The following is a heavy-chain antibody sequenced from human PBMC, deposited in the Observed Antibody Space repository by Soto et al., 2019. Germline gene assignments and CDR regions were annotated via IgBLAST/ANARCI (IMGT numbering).Heavy chain of an antibody. J-gene: IGHJ4*02. D-gene: IGHD6-13*01. V-gene: IGHV4-59*08. CDR2: IYYSGST. CDR1: GGSISSYY. Sequence: PSETLSLTCTVSGGSISSYYWSWIRQPPGKGLEWIGYIYYSGSTNYNPSLKSRVTISVDTSKNQFSLKLSSVTAADTAVHYCARHGIAAAGTSYFDYWGQGTLVTVAS. CDR3: ARHGIAAAGTSYFDY.